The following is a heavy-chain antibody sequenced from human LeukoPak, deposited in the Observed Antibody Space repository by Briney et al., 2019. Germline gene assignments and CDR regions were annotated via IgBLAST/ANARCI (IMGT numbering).Heavy chain of an antibody. CDR1: GFTFSTYS. CDR3: ARGRPSDAFDI. Sequence: GGSLRLSCAASGFTFSTYSMNWVRQAPGKGLEWVSSISSSNIYIWYADSVKGRLTISRDNAKNSLYLQMNSLRAEDTAVYYCARGRPSDAFDIWGQGTMVTVSS. J-gene: IGHJ3*02. CDR2: ISSSNIYI. V-gene: IGHV3-21*01.